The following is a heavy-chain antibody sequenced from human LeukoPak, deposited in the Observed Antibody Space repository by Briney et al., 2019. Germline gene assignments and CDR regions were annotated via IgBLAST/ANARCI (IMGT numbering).Heavy chain of an antibody. CDR3: AKDLGWELPAEAY. CDR1: GFTFKSYV. Sequence: GGSLRLSCVASGFTFKSYVMNWVRQAPGKGLEWLATIYGSGVSISYADSVKGRFTISRDNSNNTLYLQTNSLRAEDTAMYYCAKDLGWELPAEAYWGQGILVTVSS. CDR2: IYGSGVSI. V-gene: IGHV3-23*01. J-gene: IGHJ4*02. D-gene: IGHD1-26*01.